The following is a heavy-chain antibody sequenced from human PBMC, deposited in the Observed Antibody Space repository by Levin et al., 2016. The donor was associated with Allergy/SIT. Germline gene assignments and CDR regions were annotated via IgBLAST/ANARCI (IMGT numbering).Heavy chain of an antibody. J-gene: IGHJ4*02. D-gene: IGHD1-14*01. CDR2: ISYSSTTI. Sequence: GESLKISCAGSGFTFSDYYMSWIRQAPGKGLEWIAYISYSSTTIYYSDSVKGRFTVSRDNAKNLLYLEINSLRVEDTAMYYCARDLTRGTDFWGQGTLVTVSA. V-gene: IGHV3-11*01. CDR1: GFTFSDYY. CDR3: ARDLTRGTDF.